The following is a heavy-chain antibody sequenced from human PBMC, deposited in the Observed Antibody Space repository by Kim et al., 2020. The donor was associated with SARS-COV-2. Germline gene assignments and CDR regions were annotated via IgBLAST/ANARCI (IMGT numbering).Heavy chain of an antibody. D-gene: IGHD2-8*01. J-gene: IGHJ4*02. Sequence: SETLSLTCAVYGGSFSGYYWSWIRQPPGKGLEWIGEINHSGSTNYNPSLKSRVTISVDTSKNQFSLKLSSVTAADTAVYYCARGTNGVCSNFDYWGQGTL. CDR1: GGSFSGYY. CDR2: INHSGST. V-gene: IGHV4-34*01. CDR3: ARGTNGVCSNFDY.